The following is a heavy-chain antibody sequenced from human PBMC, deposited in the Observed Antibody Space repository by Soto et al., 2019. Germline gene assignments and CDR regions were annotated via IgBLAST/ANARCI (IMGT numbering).Heavy chain of an antibody. CDR1: GFSFSDFG. CDR3: AKETRSRAVTATRVNGMDV. D-gene: IGHD2-21*02. CDR2: ISHDGSNQ. V-gene: IGHV3-30*18. Sequence: VQLVESGGGVVQPGRSLRLSCAPSGFSFSDFGMHGVRQAPGKGLEWVAAISHDGSNQYYGDSVKGRFSISRDHSNNRLYLQMNNLKVEDSAIYYCAKETRSRAVTATRVNGMDVWGQGTTVTVSS. J-gene: IGHJ6*02.